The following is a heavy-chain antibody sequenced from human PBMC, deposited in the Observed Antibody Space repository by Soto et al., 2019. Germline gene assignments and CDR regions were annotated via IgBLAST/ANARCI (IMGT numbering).Heavy chain of an antibody. J-gene: IGHJ6*02. CDR2: TYYRSKWYN. CDR3: AREVVVAATPWFYYYYGMDV. Sequence: SQTLSLTCAISGDSVSSNSAAWNWIRQSPSRGLEWLGRTYYRSKWYNDYAVSVKSRITINPDTSKNQSSLQLNSVTPEDTAVYYCAREVVVAATPWFYYYYGMDVWGQGTTVTVSS. CDR1: GDSVSSNSAA. V-gene: IGHV6-1*01. D-gene: IGHD2-15*01.